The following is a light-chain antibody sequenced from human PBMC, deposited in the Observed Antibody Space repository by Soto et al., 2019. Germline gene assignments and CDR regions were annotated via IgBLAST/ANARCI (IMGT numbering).Light chain of an antibody. J-gene: IGLJ3*02. CDR3: TSHTASSTWV. CDR1: SSDVGYDNY. Sequence: QSALTQPASVSGSPGQSITISCTGTSSDVGYDNYVSWFQQHPGKAPKLMIYEVSRRPSGVSNRFSGSKSANTASLTISGLQAEDEAYYYCTSHTASSTWVFGGGTKLTVL. CDR2: EVS. V-gene: IGLV2-14*01.